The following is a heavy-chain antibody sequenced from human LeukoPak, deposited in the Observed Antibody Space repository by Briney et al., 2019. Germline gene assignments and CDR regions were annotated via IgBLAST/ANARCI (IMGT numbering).Heavy chain of an antibody. V-gene: IGHV4-59*08. CDR3: ARLPDYYDSSGFDY. Sequence: SETLSLTCTVSGGSISSYYWSWIRQPPGKGLEWVGYIYYSGSTNYNPSLKSRVTISVDTSKNQFSLKLSSVTAADTAVYYCARLPDYYDSSGFDYWGQGTLVTVSS. CDR1: GGSISSYY. D-gene: IGHD3-22*01. CDR2: IYYSGST. J-gene: IGHJ4*02.